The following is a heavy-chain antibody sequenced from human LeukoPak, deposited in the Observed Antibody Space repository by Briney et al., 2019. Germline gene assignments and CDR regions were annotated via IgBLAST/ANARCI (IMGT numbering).Heavy chain of an antibody. V-gene: IGHV3-30*01. CDR3: ARGGLYEMATILDY. Sequence: GRSLRLSCAASGFTFSSYAMHWVRQAPGKGLEWVAVISYDGSNKYYADSVKGRFTISRDNSKNTLYLEMNSLRAEDTAVYYCARGGLYEMATILDYWGQGTLVTVSS. J-gene: IGHJ4*02. CDR2: ISYDGSNK. CDR1: GFTFSSYA. D-gene: IGHD5-24*01.